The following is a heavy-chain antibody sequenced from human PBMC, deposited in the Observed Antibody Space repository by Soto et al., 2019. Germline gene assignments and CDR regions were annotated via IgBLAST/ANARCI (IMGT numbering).Heavy chain of an antibody. CDR2: IHYSGST. J-gene: IGHJ5*02. CDR3: ARHSYYSNPLRFDP. CDR1: GGSITGYY. D-gene: IGHD4-4*01. V-gene: IGHV4-59*08. Sequence: QVQLQESGPGLVQPSETLSLTCTVSGGSITGYYWSWIRQPPGKGPEWIGNIHYSGSTNYNPSLQSRVTISVDTSKNQFSLRLSSVTAAETAVYYCARHSYYSNPLRFDPWGQGTLVTVSS.